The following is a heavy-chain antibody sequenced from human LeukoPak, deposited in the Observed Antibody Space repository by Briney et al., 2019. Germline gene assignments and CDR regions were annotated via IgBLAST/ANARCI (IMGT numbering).Heavy chain of an antibody. V-gene: IGHV1-69*04. Sequence: ASVKVSCKASGGTFSSYAISWVRQAPGQGLEWMGRIIPILGIANYAQKFQGRVAITADKSTSTAYMELSSLRSEDTAVYYCARGGGDGYNSYYFDYWGQGTLVTVSS. D-gene: IGHD5-24*01. J-gene: IGHJ4*02. CDR2: IIPILGIA. CDR1: GGTFSSYA. CDR3: ARGGGDGYNSYYFDY.